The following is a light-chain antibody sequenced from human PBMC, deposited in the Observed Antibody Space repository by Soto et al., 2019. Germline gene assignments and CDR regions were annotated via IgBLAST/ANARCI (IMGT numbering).Light chain of an antibody. J-gene: IGLJ1*01. Sequence: QSVLTQPASVSGSPGQSITISCTGTSSEVGGYNYVSWYQQHPGKAPKLMIYDVSNRPSGVSDRFSGSKSVNTASLTISGLQAEDEADYYCTSYSSSSPYVFGTGTKV. CDR2: DVS. CDR1: SSEVGGYNY. V-gene: IGLV2-14*01. CDR3: TSYSSSSPYV.